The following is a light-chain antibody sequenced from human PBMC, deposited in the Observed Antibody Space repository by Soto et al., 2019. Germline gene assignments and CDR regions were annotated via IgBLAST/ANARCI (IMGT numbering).Light chain of an antibody. CDR2: DAS. V-gene: IGKV3-11*01. CDR1: QSVGTY. Sequence: EIVLTQSPATLSLSPGERATLSCRASQSVGTYLAWYQQKPGQAHRLLIYDASNRATVIPARFSGSGSGTDFTLPISSLEPEDFAAYYCKQSSTWWTFGQGAKVEI. CDR3: KQSSTWWT. J-gene: IGKJ1*01.